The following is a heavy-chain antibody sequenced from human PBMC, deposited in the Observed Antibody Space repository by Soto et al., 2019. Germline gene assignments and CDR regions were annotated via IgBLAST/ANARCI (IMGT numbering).Heavy chain of an antibody. CDR2: IGSSSSYI. CDR3: ARDNYDSSGYEAAFDI. D-gene: IGHD3-22*01. Sequence: PGGSLRLSCAASGFTFSSYSMNWVRQAPGKGLEWVSSIGSSSSYIYYADSVKGRFTISRDNAKNSLYLQMNSLRAEDTAVYYCARDNYDSSGYEAAFDIWGQGTMVTVSS. J-gene: IGHJ3*02. CDR1: GFTFSSYS. V-gene: IGHV3-21*01.